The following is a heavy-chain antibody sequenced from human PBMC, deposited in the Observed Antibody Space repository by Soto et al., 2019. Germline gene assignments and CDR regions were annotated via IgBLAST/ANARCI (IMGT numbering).Heavy chain of an antibody. J-gene: IGHJ5*02. CDR3: ARDHIVVVPAASEPNHDNSFDP. V-gene: IGHV3-7*01. D-gene: IGHD2-2*01. CDR2: IKQDGREK. CDR1: GFTFSSYW. Sequence: EVQLVESGGGLVQPGGSLRLSCAASGFTFSSYWMSWVRQAPGKGLEWVANIKQDGREKYYVDSVKGRFTISRDNAKNSMYLQVSSLSAEDTAVYYCARDHIVVVPAASEPNHDNSFDPWGQGTLVTVSS.